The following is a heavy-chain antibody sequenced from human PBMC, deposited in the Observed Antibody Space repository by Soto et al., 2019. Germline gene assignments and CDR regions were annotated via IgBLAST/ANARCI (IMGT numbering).Heavy chain of an antibody. Sequence: QVQLQESGPGLVKPSQTLSLTCTVSGGSISSGGYYWSWIRQHPGKGLEWIGYIYYSTYYNPSLKSRVTISVDTSKNQFSLKLSSVTAADTAVYSCARDYRASYPAYYYYGMDVWGQGTTVTVSS. CDR1: GGSISSGGYY. J-gene: IGHJ6*02. CDR3: ARDYRASYPAYYYYGMDV. CDR2: IYYST. V-gene: IGHV4-31*03. D-gene: IGHD3-16*02.